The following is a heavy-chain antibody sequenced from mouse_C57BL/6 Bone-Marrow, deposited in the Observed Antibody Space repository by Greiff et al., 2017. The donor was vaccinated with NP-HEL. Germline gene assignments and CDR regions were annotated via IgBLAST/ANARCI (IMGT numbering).Heavy chain of an antibody. J-gene: IGHJ3*01. D-gene: IGHD2-3*01. V-gene: IGHV1-64*01. CDR1: GYTFTSYW. CDR2: IHPNSGST. CDR3: ARWGWLQGFAY. Sequence: VKLQQPGAELVKPGASVKLSCKASGYTFTSYWMHWVKQRPGQGLEWIGMIHPNSGSTNYNEKFKSKATLTVDKSSSTAYMQLSSLTSEDSAVYYCARWGWLQGFAYWGQGTLVTVSA.